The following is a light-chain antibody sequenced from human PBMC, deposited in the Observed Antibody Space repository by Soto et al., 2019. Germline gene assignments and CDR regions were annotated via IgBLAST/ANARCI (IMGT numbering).Light chain of an antibody. CDR3: SSKEV. J-gene: IGLJ1*01. V-gene: IGLV2-14*01. Sequence: QSALTQPASVSGSPGQSITISCTGTSSDVGGYNYVSWYQQHPGKAPKLMIYEVSNRPSGVSNRFSGSKSGNTASLTISGLQAEDEADYYCSSKEVFGTGTKLTVL. CDR1: SSDVGGYNY. CDR2: EVS.